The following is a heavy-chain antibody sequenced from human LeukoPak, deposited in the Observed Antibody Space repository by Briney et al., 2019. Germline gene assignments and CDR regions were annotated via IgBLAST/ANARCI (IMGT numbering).Heavy chain of an antibody. CDR2: ISSTGRTK. J-gene: IGHJ6*02. Sequence: PGGSLRLSCAASGFTFSSYEMNWVRQAPGKGLEWVSYISSTGRTKYYADSVKGRFTVSRDNAKNSLFLQMNSLRAEDTAVYHCARDRYGVAASGYYSYYGMDVWGQGTTVTVSS. CDR1: GFTFSSYE. V-gene: IGHV3-48*03. CDR3: ARDRYGVAASGYYSYYGMDV. D-gene: IGHD6-13*01.